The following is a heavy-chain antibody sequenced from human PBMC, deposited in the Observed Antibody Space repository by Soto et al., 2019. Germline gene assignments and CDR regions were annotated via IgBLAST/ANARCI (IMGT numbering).Heavy chain of an antibody. Sequence: SETLSLTCIVSGDSVTSGSYYWTWLRQPPGKGLEWIGYISYTRRTKYNPSLQSRVTISVDTSKNDFSLNLSSVTAADTAVYFCAREWGLLPYYVMNVWGHGTAVTVSS. CDR2: ISYTRRT. CDR3: AREWGLLPYYVMNV. CDR1: GDSVTSGSYY. D-gene: IGHD7-27*01. V-gene: IGHV4-61*03. J-gene: IGHJ6*02.